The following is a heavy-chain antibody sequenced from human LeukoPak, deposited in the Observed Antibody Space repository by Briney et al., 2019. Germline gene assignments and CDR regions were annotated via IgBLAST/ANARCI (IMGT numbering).Heavy chain of an antibody. D-gene: IGHD6-25*01. CDR2: INHSGST. CDR3: ARGAAWFDP. V-gene: IGHV4-34*01. J-gene: IGHJ5*02. CDR1: GGSFSDYY. Sequence: SETLSLTCAVYGGSFSDYYWSWIRQPPGKGLEWIGEINHSGSTNYNPSLKSRVTISVDTSKNQFSLKLSSVTAADTAVYYCARGAAWFDPWGQGTLVTVSS.